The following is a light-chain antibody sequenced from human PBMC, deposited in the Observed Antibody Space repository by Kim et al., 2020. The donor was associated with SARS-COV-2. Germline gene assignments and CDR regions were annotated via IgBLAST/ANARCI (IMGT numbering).Light chain of an antibody. J-gene: IGLJ3*02. CDR3: CSYAGGTTWV. V-gene: IGLV2-23*01. CDR1: SSDVGNYKL. Sequence: QSALTQPPSVSGSPGQSITISCSGSSSDVGNYKLVSWYQQHPAKAPKLIIYEGSMRPSGVSNRFSGSKSGSTASLTISGLQAEDEADYYCCSYAGGTTWVFGGGNQLTVL. CDR2: EGS.